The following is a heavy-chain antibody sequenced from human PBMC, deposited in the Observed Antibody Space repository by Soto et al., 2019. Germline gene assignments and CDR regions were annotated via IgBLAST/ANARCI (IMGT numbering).Heavy chain of an antibody. D-gene: IGHD3-10*01. CDR1: GGSISTSRYY. J-gene: IGHJ2*01. CDR2: IFYSGTT. V-gene: IGHV4-39*01. CDR3: ARQVGSGCWYVDL. Sequence: QLQLQESGPGLVKPSETLSLTCTVSGGSISTSRYYWGWIRQPPGKGLEWIGSIFYSGTTHYNPSLKSRVTISVDTSKNQFALKRTSVTAADTAVYYCARQVGSGCWYVDLWGRGTLVTVSS.